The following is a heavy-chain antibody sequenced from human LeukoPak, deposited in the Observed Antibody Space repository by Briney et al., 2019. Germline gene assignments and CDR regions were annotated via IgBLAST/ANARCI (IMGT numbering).Heavy chain of an antibody. CDR3: AKDQWGGNSERRPSYYYYMDV. CDR1: GFTFSSYG. J-gene: IGHJ6*03. D-gene: IGHD4-23*01. Sequence: GGSLRLSCAASGFTFSSYGMHWVRQAPGKGLEWVAVIRYDGSNKYYADSVKGRFTISRDNSKNTLYLQMNSLRAEDTAVYYCAKDQWGGNSERRPSYYYYMDVWGKGTTVTVSS. V-gene: IGHV3-30*02. CDR2: IRYDGSNK.